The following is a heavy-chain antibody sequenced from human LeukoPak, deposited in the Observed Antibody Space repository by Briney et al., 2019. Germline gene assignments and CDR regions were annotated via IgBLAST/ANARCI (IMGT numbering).Heavy chain of an antibody. Sequence: GASVKVSCKASGYSFTSYGISWVRQAPGQGLEWMGGIIPIFGTANDAQKFQGRVTITADKSTSTAYMELSSLRSEDTAMYYCARSSIIAAAGPYYFDYWGQGTLVTVSS. J-gene: IGHJ4*02. CDR2: IIPIFGTA. V-gene: IGHV1-69*06. CDR3: ARSSIIAAAGPYYFDY. CDR1: GYSFTSYG. D-gene: IGHD6-13*01.